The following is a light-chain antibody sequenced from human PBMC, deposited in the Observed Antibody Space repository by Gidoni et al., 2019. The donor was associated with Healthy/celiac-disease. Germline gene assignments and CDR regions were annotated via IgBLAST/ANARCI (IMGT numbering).Light chain of an antibody. Sequence: SVLTQPPPVSGAPRRRVTIPCTWSSSNSGAGYDVHWYQQLPGTAPKLLLYGNSNRPSGVPDRFSGSKSGTSASLASTGLQAEEEADYYCQSYDSSLSGYVFGTGTKITVL. CDR3: QSYDSSLSGYV. V-gene: IGLV1-40*01. J-gene: IGLJ1*01. CDR2: GNS. CDR1: SSNSGAGYD.